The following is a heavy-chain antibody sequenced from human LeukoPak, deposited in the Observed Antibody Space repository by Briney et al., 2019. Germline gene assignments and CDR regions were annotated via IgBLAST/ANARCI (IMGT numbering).Heavy chain of an antibody. V-gene: IGHV4-31*03. D-gene: IGHD3-22*01. Sequence: SQTLSLTCTVSGGSISSGGYYRSWIRQHPGKGLEWIGYIYYSGSTYYNPSLKSRVTISVDTSKNQFSLKLSSVTAADTAVYYCARDIPYYYDSSGYSYRPKGAFDIWGQGTMVTVSS. CDR1: GGSISSGGYY. CDR2: IYYSGST. J-gene: IGHJ3*02. CDR3: ARDIPYYYDSSGYSYRPKGAFDI.